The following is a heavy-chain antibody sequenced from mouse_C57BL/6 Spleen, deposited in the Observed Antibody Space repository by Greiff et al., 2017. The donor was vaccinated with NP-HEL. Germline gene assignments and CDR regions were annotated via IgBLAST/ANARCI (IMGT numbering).Heavy chain of an antibody. Sequence: QVQLQQSGPELVKPGASVKISCKASGYSFTSYYIHWVKQRPGQGLEWIGWIYPGSGNTKYIEKFKGKATLTADTSSSTAYMQLSSLTSEDSAVYYCARVDYYDYDEDYWGQGTTLTVSS. D-gene: IGHD2-4*01. CDR2: IYPGSGNT. CDR3: ARVDYYDYDEDY. V-gene: IGHV1-66*01. CDR1: GYSFTSYY. J-gene: IGHJ2*01.